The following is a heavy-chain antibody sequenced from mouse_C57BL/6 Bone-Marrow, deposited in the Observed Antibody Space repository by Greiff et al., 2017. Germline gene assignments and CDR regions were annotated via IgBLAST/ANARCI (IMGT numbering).Heavy chain of an antibody. D-gene: IGHD1-1*01. CDR2: ISSGGSYT. Sequence: EVTLVESGGDLVKPGGSLKLSCAASGFTFSSYGMSWVRQTPDKRLEWVATISSGGSYTYYPDSVKGRFTISRDNAKNTLYLQMSSLKSEDTAMYYCARMRVAWFAYWGQGTLVTVSA. V-gene: IGHV5-6*01. CDR1: GFTFSSYG. J-gene: IGHJ3*01. CDR3: ARMRVAWFAY.